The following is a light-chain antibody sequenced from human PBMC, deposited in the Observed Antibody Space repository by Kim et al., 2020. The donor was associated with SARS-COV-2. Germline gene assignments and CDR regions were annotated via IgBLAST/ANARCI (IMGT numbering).Light chain of an antibody. CDR1: QSISTW. V-gene: IGKV1-5*03. CDR3: QRYNTPPWT. J-gene: IGKJ1*01. Sequence: SAYIGDSVTITCRASQSISTWLAWYQQKPGRAPKLLIHKTSSLEPGVSSRFSGSGSGTEFTLTISSLQPDDYATYYCQRYNTPPWTFGQGTKLEI. CDR2: KTS.